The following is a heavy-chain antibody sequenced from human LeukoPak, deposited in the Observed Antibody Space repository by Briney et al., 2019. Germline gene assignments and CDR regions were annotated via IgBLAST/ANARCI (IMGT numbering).Heavy chain of an antibody. V-gene: IGHV3-9*01. CDR1: GFTFDDYA. CDR3: AKDMAATTSRDAFDI. D-gene: IGHD2-15*01. J-gene: IGHJ3*02. Sequence: GGSLRRSCAASGFTFDDYAMHWVRQAPGNGLEWVSGTSWNSGSIGYADSVKGRFTISRDNANNSLYLQMNSLRAEDTALYYCAKDMAATTSRDAFDIWGQGTMVTVSS. CDR2: TSWNSGSI.